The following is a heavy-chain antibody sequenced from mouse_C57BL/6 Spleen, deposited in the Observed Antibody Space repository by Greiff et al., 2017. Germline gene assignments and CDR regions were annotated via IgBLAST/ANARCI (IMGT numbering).Heavy chain of an antibody. D-gene: IGHD3-2*02. CDR3: ARSPHPQATDY. CDR2: IDPSDSYT. CDR1: GYTFTSYW. Sequence: VKLQQPGAELVRPGTSVKLSCKASGYTFTSYWMHWVKQRPGQGLEWIGVIDPSDSYTNYNQKFKGKATLTVDTSSSTAYMQLSSLTSEDSAVYYCARSPHPQATDYWGQGTTLTVSS. J-gene: IGHJ2*01. V-gene: IGHV1-59*01.